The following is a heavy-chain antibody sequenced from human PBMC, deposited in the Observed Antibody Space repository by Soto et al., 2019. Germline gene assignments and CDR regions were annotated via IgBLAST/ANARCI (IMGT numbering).Heavy chain of an antibody. CDR1: GFTFGSYA. J-gene: IGHJ6*03. D-gene: IGHD1-26*01. V-gene: IGHV3-64*07. Sequence: EVQLVESGGGLVQPGGSLRLSCAASGFTFGSYAMHWVRQAPGKGLEYVSVISSNGGNTYYGDSVKGRFTISRDNSKNTLYLQIGSLRVEDMAVYFCARGEERSNPFRYYYYYMDVWGKGTTVTVSS. CDR2: ISSNGGNT. CDR3: ARGEERSNPFRYYYYYMDV.